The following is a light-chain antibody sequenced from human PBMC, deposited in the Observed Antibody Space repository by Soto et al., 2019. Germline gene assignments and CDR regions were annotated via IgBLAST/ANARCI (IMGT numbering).Light chain of an antibody. V-gene: IGKV3-20*01. CDR1: QSVSSSY. CDR2: GAS. CDR3: QQYGSSHQT. Sequence: EIVLTQSPGTLSLSPGERATLSCRASQSVSSSYLAWYQQKPGQAPRLLIYGASSRATGIPDRFSGSGSGTDFTLTISRLEPEDFAVYSCQQYGSSHQTFGRGTQVEIK. J-gene: IGKJ1*01.